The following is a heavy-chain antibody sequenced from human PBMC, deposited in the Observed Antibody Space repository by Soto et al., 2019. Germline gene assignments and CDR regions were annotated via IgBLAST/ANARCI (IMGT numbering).Heavy chain of an antibody. Sequence: SETLSLTCTVSGGSIANNNYFWGWVRQPPGKGLEWIGSAAYSGGTYKNPSLKSRVTVSVDTSKNQFSLKLTSVTAADTAVYYCAKVVVGATSNSDFDSWGQGTLVTVS. D-gene: IGHD2-15*01. CDR2: AAYSGGT. V-gene: IGHV4-39*01. CDR3: AKVVVGATSNSDFDS. J-gene: IGHJ4*02. CDR1: GGSIANNNYF.